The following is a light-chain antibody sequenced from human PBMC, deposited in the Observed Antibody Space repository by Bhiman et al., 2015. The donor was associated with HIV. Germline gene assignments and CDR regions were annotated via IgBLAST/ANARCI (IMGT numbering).Light chain of an antibody. J-gene: IGLJ1*01. CDR2: GNT. CDR3: SSYTSSSTFYV. V-gene: IGLV1-40*01. Sequence: QLVLTQPPSVSGAPGQRVTISCTGISSNIGAGYDVHWYQQLPGTAPKLLIYGNTNRPSGVPDRFSGSKSGTSASLAITGLQAEDEADYYCSSYTSSSTFYVFGTGTKVTVL. CDR1: SSNIGAGYD.